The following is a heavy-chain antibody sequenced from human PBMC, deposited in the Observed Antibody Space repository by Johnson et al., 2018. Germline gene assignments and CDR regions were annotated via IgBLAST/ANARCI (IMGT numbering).Heavy chain of an antibody. CDR3: AKDVYYDYVWGSVIGVDT. V-gene: IGHV3-23*01. CDR2: IIGKSGNT. J-gene: IGHJ6*02. CDR1: GFSSSTYA. D-gene: IGHD3-16*01. Sequence: VQLLESGGGLVQPGGSXRLSCAASGFSSSTYAMTWVRQAPGKGLEWVSGIIGKSGNTFYADLEKGRFTVSSDNSKHMLHLQMNSLKAEDTVRYYCAKDVYYDYVWGSVIGVDTWGQGTTVTVSS.